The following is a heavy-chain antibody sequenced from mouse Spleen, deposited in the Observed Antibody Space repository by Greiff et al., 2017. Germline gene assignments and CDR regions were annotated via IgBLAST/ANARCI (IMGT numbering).Heavy chain of an antibody. CDR1: GFTFTDYY. D-gene: IGHD1-1*01. CDR3: ARDNRLLRSYAMDY. J-gene: IGHJ4*01. CDR2: IRNKANGYTT. Sequence: EVQLVESGGGLVQPGGSLRLSCATSGFTFTDYYMSWVRQPPGKALEWLGFIRNKANGYTTEYSASVKGRFTISRDNSQSILYLQMNTLRAEDSATYYCARDNRLLRSYAMDYWGQGTSVTVSS. V-gene: IGHV7-3*02.